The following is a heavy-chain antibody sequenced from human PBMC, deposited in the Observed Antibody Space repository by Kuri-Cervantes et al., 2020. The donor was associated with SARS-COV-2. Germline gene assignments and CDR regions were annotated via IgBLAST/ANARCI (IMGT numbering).Heavy chain of an antibody. J-gene: IGHJ5*02. Sequence: GGSLRLSCAASGFTFSSYGMHWVRQAPGKGLEWVAVISYDGSNKYYADSVKGRFTISRDNSKNTLYLQMNSLKTEDTAVYYCTTVWDIVVVPAVTFDPWGQGTLVTVSS. V-gene: IGHV3-33*05. D-gene: IGHD2-2*01. CDR3: TTVWDIVVVPAVTFDP. CDR2: ISYDGSNK. CDR1: GFTFSSYG.